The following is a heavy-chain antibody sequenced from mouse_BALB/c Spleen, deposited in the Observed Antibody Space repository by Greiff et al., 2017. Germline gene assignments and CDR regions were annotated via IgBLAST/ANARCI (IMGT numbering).Heavy chain of an antibody. V-gene: IGHV5-4*02. Sequence: EVKLVESGGGLVKPGGSLKLSCAASGFTFSDYYMYWVRQTPEKRLEWVATISDGGSYTYYPDSVKGRFTISRDNAKNNLYLQMSSLKSEDTAMYYCARDIGYRYDGYAMDYWGQGTSVTVSS. J-gene: IGHJ4*01. CDR1: GFTFSDYY. CDR2: ISDGGSYT. CDR3: ARDIGYRYDGYAMDY. D-gene: IGHD2-14*01.